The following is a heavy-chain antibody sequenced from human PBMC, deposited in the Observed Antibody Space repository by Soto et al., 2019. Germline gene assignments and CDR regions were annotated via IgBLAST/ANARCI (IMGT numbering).Heavy chain of an antibody. Sequence: GGSLRLSCAASGFTFSSYAMSWVRQAPGKGLEWVSAISGSGGSTYYTDSVKGRFTISRDNSKNTLYLQMNSLRAEDTDVYYCANVELSYYNYVKDVWGQGTTVTVSS. CDR2: ISGSGGST. CDR3: ANVELSYYNYVKDV. CDR1: GFTFSSYA. V-gene: IGHV3-23*01. J-gene: IGHJ6*02. D-gene: IGHD3-16*02.